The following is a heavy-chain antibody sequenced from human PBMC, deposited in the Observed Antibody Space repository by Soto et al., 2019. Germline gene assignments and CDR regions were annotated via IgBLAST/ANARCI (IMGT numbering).Heavy chain of an antibody. J-gene: IGHJ3*02. CDR1: GFTFSTYA. V-gene: IGHV3-23*01. CDR2: ISNSGGTT. Sequence: GALRLSCAASGFTFSTYAMTWVRQAPGKGLEWVSVISNSGGTTYYADSVKGRFTIARDNSKNTVYLQMNSLRAEDTALYYRAKEPLLTGYNDGVDIWGQGTMVTVSS. CDR3: AKEPLLTGYNDGVDI. D-gene: IGHD3-9*01.